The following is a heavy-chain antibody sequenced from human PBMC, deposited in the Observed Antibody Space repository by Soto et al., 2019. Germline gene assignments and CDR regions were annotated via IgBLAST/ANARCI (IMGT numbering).Heavy chain of an antibody. D-gene: IGHD3-16*02. CDR1: GFKFSDYW. V-gene: IGHV3-7*03. CDR2: IKHDTSEA. J-gene: IGHJ4*02. CDR3: ARDGLLFSGPYRPSRFDY. Sequence: DVQLVESGGGWVQPGRSLRLSCAASGFKFSDYWMSWVRQAPGKGLEWVGNIKHDTSEAHYSDSVKGRFTITRDNITNFLFLQMRDLRADDTASYYCARDGLLFSGPYRPSRFDYWGLGALVTVS.